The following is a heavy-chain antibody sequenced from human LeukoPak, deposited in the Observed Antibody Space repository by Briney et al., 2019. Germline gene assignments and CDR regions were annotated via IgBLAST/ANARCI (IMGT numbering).Heavy chain of an antibody. V-gene: IGHV3-23*01. D-gene: IGHD1-26*01. CDR1: GFTFSSYA. J-gene: IGHJ4*02. CDR3: TRDLGGRSGY. Sequence: GGSLRLSCAASGFTFSSYAMSWVRQAPGKGLEWVSAISGSGGSTYYAGSVKGRFTISRDNSKNTLYLQMNSLRDEDTALYYCTRDLGGRSGYWGQGTLVTVSA. CDR2: ISGSGGST.